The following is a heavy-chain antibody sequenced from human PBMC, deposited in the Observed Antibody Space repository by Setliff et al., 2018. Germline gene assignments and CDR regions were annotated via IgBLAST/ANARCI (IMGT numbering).Heavy chain of an antibody. CDR2: ISCYNGDR. V-gene: IGHV1-18*01. CDR1: GYTFNTYG. Sequence: GASVKVSCKTSGYTFNTYGISWVRQAPGQGLEWMGWISCYNGDRRYAQSLQGRVTVTTDTSTNTVYMELRSLRSDDTALYYCARVRPYGADCSTGVGGPFDFDFWGQGTLVTVSS. J-gene: IGHJ4*02. CDR3: ARVRPYGADCSTGVGGPFDFDF. D-gene: IGHD2-21*02.